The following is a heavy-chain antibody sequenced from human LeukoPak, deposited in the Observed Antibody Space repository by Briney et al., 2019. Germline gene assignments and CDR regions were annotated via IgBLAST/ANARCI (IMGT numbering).Heavy chain of an antibody. CDR2: INIISSEI. Sequence: SGGSLRLSCAASGFTFSSYSMNWVRQAPGKGLEWVSYINIISSEIYYGDSVKGRFTISTDNAKNSVYLQMNSLRDEDTAVYYCARDRAYAFDNWGQGTMVTVS. CDR1: GFTFSSYS. J-gene: IGHJ3*02. CDR3: ARDRAYAFDN. V-gene: IGHV3-48*02. D-gene: IGHD3-10*01.